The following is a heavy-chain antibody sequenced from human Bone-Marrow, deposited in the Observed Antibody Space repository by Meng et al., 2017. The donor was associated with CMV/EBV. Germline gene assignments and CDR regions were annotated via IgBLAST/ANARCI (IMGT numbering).Heavy chain of an antibody. CDR3: ARALGYCSSTSCPGPFDP. CDR2: INHSGST. D-gene: IGHD2-2*01. Sequence: SETLSLTCAVYGGSFSGYYWSWIRQPPGKGLEWIGEINHSGSTNYNPSLKSRVTISVDTSKNQFSLKLSSVTAADTAVYYCARALGYCSSTSCPGPFDPWGQGTLVTVSS. J-gene: IGHJ5*02. V-gene: IGHV4-34*01. CDR1: GGSFSGYY.